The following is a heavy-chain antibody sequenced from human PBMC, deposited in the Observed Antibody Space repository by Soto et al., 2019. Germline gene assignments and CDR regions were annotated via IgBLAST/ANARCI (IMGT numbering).Heavy chain of an antibody. Sequence: CGSLRLSCAVSGFTFNSYAIILFRHSPFQGLEWVSAISGSGGSTYYADSVKGGFTISRDNSKNTLYLQMNSLRAEDTAVYYCAKLIWYLAYWGQGTLVTVSS. CDR3: AKLIWYLAY. V-gene: IGHV3-23*01. J-gene: IGHJ4*01. CDR2: ISGSGGST. CDR1: GFTFNSYA.